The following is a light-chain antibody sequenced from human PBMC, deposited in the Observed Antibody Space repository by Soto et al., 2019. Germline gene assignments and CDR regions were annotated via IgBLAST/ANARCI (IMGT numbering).Light chain of an antibody. Sequence: EIVMTQSPATLSVSPGEGATLSCWASQSVAGNLAWYQQKPGQAPRLLIYGAFTRATGIPATFSGSGSGTEFTLTISSLQYEDFAVYYCQQYSKWPLTFGGGTKVEIK. J-gene: IGKJ4*01. CDR2: GAF. V-gene: IGKV3-15*01. CDR3: QQYSKWPLT. CDR1: QSVAGN.